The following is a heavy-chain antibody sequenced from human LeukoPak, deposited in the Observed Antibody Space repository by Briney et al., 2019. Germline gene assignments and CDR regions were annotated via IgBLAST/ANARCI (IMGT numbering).Heavy chain of an antibody. CDR1: GESFSGYY. V-gene: IGHV4-34*01. CDR3: ARGQLRYFDWLPMDV. D-gene: IGHD3-9*01. Sequence: SETLSLTCAVYGESFSGYYWSWIRQPPGKGLEWIGEINHSGSTNCNPSLKSLVTISVETSKTQFSLKLSSVTAADTAVYYCARGQLRYFDWLPMDVWGKGTTVTVSS. CDR2: INHSGST. J-gene: IGHJ6*03.